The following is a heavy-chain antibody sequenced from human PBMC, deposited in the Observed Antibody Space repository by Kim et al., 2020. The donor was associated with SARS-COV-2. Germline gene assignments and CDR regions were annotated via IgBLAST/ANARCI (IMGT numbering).Heavy chain of an antibody. CDR2: INAGNGNT. CDR1: GYTFTSYA. Sequence: ASVKVSCKASGYTFTSYAMHWVRQAPGQRLEWMGWINAGNGNTKYSQKFQGRVTITRDTSASTAYMELGSLRSEDTAVYYCARGPIVVVPAAIFDWFDHWGQGPLDTVSS. V-gene: IGHV1-3*01. J-gene: IGHJ5*02. D-gene: IGHD2-2*01. CDR3: ARGPIVVVPAAIFDWFDH.